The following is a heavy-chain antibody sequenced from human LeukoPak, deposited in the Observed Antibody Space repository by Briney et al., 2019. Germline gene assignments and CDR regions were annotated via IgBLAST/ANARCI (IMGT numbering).Heavy chain of an antibody. D-gene: IGHD6-13*01. CDR1: GVSITNLNFY. CDR2: IYYSGST. V-gene: IGHV4-59*08. Sequence: PSQTLSLTCTVSGVSITNLNFYWTWIRQPPGKGLEWIGYIYYSGSTNYNPSLKSRVTISVDTSKNQFSLKLSSVTAADTAVYYCARHFSGSSHIDYWGQGTLVTVSS. CDR3: ARHFSGSSHIDY. J-gene: IGHJ4*02.